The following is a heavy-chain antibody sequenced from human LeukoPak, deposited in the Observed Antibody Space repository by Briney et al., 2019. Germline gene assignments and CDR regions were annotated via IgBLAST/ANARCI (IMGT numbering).Heavy chain of an antibody. V-gene: IGHV4-34*01. CDR2: INHSGST. J-gene: IGHJ5*02. Sequence: PSETLSLTCAVYGGSFSGYYWSWIRQPPGKGLEWIGEINHSGSTNYNPSLKSRVTISVDTSKNQFSLKLSSVTAADTAVYYCARRILTHDYGDYWDTWGQGTLVTVSS. CDR1: GGSFSGYY. CDR3: ARRILTHDYGDYWDT. D-gene: IGHD4-17*01.